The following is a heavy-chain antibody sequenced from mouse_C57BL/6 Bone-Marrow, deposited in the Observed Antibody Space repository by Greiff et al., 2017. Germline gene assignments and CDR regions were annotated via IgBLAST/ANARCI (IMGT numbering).Heavy chain of an antibody. CDR1: GFTFSSYG. CDR2: ISSGGSYT. V-gene: IGHV5-6*02. Sequence: DVKLVESGGDLVKPGGSLKLSCAASGFTFSSYGMSWVRQTPDKRLEWVATISSGGSYTYYPDRVKGRFTISRDNAKNTLYLQMSSLKSEDTAMYYCARRGIYYDYDWYFDVWGTGTTVTVSS. CDR3: ARRGIYYDYDWYFDV. D-gene: IGHD2-4*01. J-gene: IGHJ1*03.